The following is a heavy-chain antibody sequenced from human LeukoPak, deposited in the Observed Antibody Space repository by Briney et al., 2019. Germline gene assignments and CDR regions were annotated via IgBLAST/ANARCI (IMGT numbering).Heavy chain of an antibody. Sequence: SETLSLTCAVSGGSISSGGYSWSWIRQPPGKGLEWIGYIYHSGSTYYNPSLKSRVTISVDRSKNQFSLKLSSVTAADTAVYYCARLFHPALSGNYPFDYWGQGTLVTVSS. CDR3: ARLFHPALSGNYPFDY. J-gene: IGHJ4*02. CDR1: GGSISSGGYS. CDR2: IYHSGST. D-gene: IGHD1-26*01. V-gene: IGHV4-30-2*01.